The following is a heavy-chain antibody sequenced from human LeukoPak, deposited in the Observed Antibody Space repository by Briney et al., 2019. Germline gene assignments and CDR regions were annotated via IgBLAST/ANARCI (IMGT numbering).Heavy chain of an antibody. CDR3: ARGNSGSYRLLDY. D-gene: IGHD1-26*01. CDR2: IYSGGST. V-gene: IGHV3-66*02. CDR1: GFTVSSNY. J-gene: IGHJ4*02. Sequence: GGSLRLSCAASGFTVSSNYMSWVRQAPGKGLEWVSVIYSGGSTYCADSVKGRFTISRDNSKNTLYLQMNSLRAEDTAVYYCARGNSGSYRLLDYWGQGTLVTVSS.